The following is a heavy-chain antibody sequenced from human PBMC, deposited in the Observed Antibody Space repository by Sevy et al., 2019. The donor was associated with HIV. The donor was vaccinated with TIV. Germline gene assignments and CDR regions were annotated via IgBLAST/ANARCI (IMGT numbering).Heavy chain of an antibody. D-gene: IGHD3-10*01. CDR2: ISYDGSNK. CDR3: AREGRRGSGSFDY. J-gene: IGHJ4*02. V-gene: IGHV3-30-3*01. Sequence: GESLKISCAASGFTFSSYAMHWVRQAPGKGLEWVAVISYDGSNKYYADSVKGRFTISRDNSKNTLYLQMNSRRAEDTAVYYCAREGRRGSGSFDYWGQGTLVTVSS. CDR1: GFTFSSYA.